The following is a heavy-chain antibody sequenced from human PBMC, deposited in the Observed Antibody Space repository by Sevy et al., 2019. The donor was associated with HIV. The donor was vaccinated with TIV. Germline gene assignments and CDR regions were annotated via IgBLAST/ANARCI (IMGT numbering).Heavy chain of an antibody. CDR3: ARHTYFNSGSPLLWVDDC. Sequence: GGSLRLSCAASGFIFSNYAMSWVRQAPGKGLEWVSGLSGSGDRTYYADSVKGRFTISRDNSKNTMYLQMSRLRAEDTAVYYCARHTYFNSGSPLLWVDDCWGQGTLVTVSS. CDR1: GFIFSNYA. CDR2: LSGSGDRT. J-gene: IGHJ4*02. V-gene: IGHV3-23*01. D-gene: IGHD3-10*01.